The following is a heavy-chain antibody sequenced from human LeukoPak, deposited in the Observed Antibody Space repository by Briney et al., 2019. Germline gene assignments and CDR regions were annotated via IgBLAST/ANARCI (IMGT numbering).Heavy chain of an antibody. V-gene: IGHV3-53*01. Sequence: VGSLRLSSAASGFTVSSNYMSWVRQAPGKGLEWVSVIYSGGSTYYADSVKGRFTISRDNSKNTLYLQMNSLRAEDTAVYYCARDPTLDSSSYRYGMDVWGQGTTVTVSS. J-gene: IGHJ6*02. CDR2: IYSGGST. CDR3: ARDPTLDSSSYRYGMDV. CDR1: GFTVSSNY. D-gene: IGHD3-22*01.